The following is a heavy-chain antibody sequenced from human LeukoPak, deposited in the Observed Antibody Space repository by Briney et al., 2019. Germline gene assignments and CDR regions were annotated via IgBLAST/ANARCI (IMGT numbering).Heavy chain of an antibody. D-gene: IGHD3-3*01. CDR2: IYPGDSDT. CDR3: ARTAKRLRFRLVPADAFDI. V-gene: IGHV5-51*01. CDR1: GYSFTSYW. J-gene: IGHJ3*02. Sequence: GESLKISCKGSGYSFTSYWIGWVRQMPGKGLGWMGIIYPGDSDTRYSPSFQGQVTISADKSISTAYLQWSSLKASDTAMYYCARTAKRLRFRLVPADAFDIWGQGTMVTVSS.